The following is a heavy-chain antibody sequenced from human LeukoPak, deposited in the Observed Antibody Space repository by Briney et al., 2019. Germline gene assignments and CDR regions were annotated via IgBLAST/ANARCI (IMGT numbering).Heavy chain of an antibody. V-gene: IGHV4-39*01. CDR3: AREEASAADY. J-gene: IGHJ4*02. D-gene: IGHD6-13*01. CDR2: IYYNGGT. Sequence: SETLSLTCTVSGSSIISSSHYWAWIRQPPGKGLEWIGSIYYNGGTFYSPSLKSRASISVDTSKNQFSLKLSSVTAADTSVYFCAREEASAADYWGQGTLVTVSS. CDR1: GSSIISSSHY.